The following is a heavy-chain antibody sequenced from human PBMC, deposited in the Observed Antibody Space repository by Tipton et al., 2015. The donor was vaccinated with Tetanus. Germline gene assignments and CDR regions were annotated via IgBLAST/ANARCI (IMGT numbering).Heavy chain of an antibody. D-gene: IGHD3-9*01. V-gene: IGHV3-20*04. Sequence: LSLTCTVSGGSISSYYWSWVRQAPGKGLEWVSGINWNGGSTGYADSVKGRFTISRDNSKSTLYLQMNSLRAEGTAVFYCARGSILTGLFHLDYWGQGTLVTVSS. CDR2: INWNGGST. CDR3: ARGSILTGLFHLDY. J-gene: IGHJ4*02. CDR1: GGSISSYY.